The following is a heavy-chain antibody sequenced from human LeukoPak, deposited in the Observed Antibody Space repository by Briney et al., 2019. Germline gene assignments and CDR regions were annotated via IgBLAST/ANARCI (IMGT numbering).Heavy chain of an antibody. CDR2: IIPILGIA. J-gene: IGHJ4*02. V-gene: IGHV1-69*02. D-gene: IGHD3-22*01. CDR3: AGVPLDYYDSSDLDY. Sequence: GASVKVSCKASGGTFSSYTISWVRQAPGQGVEWMGRIIPILGIANYAQKLKGRVTITADKSTSKAYMELSSLRSEDTAVYYCAGVPLDYYDSSDLDYWGQGTLVTVSS. CDR1: GGTFSSYT.